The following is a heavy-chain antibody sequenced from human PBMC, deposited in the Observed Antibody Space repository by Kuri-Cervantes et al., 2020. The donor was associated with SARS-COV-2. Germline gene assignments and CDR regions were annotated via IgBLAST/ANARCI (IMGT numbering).Heavy chain of an antibody. J-gene: IGHJ6*03. CDR1: GYTLTELS. D-gene: IGHD3-22*01. V-gene: IGHV1-69*13. Sequence: SVKVSCKVSGYTLTELSMHWARQAPGQGLEWMGGIIPILGTPNYAQKFQGRVTITADESTSTAFMELSSLRSEDTAVYYCALGYWGSGYPRYYYYMDVWGKGTTVTVSS. CDR2: IIPILGTP. CDR3: ALGYWGSGYPRYYYYMDV.